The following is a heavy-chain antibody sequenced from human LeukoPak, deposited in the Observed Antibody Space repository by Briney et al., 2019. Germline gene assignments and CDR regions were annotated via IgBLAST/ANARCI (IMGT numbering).Heavy chain of an antibody. CDR3: ARARDNSSWYFPLDYYYYMDV. V-gene: IGHV1-69*06. J-gene: IGHJ6*03. Sequence: GASGKLSCKASGGTFSSYVISWVRQAPGQGLEWMGGIIPMFGTTNYAQRFQGRVTITADKSTSTAYLELSSLRSEDTAVYYCARARDNSSWYFPLDYYYYMDVWGKGTTVTVSS. CDR2: IIPMFGTT. CDR1: GGTFSSYV. D-gene: IGHD6-13*01.